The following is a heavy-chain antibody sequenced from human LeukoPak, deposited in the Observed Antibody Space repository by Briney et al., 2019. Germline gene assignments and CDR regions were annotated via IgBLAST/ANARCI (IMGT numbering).Heavy chain of an antibody. CDR2: INPDTGGT. D-gene: IGHD3-3*02. J-gene: IGHJ6*03. CDR3: ARLRPGAETFFYYYTDF. V-gene: IGHV1-2*02. CDR1: GYTFTHYH. Sequence: ASVMVSCKASGYTFTHYHIHLVRQAPGQGLEWMGWINPDTGGTKYAQKFQGRVTMTRDTSITTAYMEMSKLRSDDTAVYYCARLRPGAETFFYYYTDFWGKGTMVTVSS.